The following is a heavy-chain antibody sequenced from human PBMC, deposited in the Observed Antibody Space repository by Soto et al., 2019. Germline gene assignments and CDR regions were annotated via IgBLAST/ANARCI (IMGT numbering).Heavy chain of an antibody. Sequence: SETLSLTCAVYGGSFSGYYWSWIRQPPGKGLEWIGEINHSGSTNYNPSLKSRVTISVDTSKNQFSLKLSSVTAADTAVYYCARGCLLWFGELLPYNWFDPWGQGTLVTVSS. D-gene: IGHD3-10*01. CDR2: INHSGST. CDR3: ARGCLLWFGELLPYNWFDP. CDR1: GGSFSGYY. J-gene: IGHJ5*02. V-gene: IGHV4-34*01.